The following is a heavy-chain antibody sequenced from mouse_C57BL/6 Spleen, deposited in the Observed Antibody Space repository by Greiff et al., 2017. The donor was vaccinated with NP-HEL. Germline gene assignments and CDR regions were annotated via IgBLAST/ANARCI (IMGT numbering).Heavy chain of an antibody. CDR3: ARPLYGSSWFAY. CDR2: INPNNGGT. D-gene: IGHD1-1*01. Sequence: EVQLQQSGPELVKPGASVKISCKASGYTFTDYYMNWVKQSHGKSLEWIGDINPNNGGTSYNQKFKGKATLTVDKSSSTAYMELRSLTSEDSAVYYCARPLYGSSWFAYWGQGTLVTVSA. V-gene: IGHV1-26*01. CDR1: GYTFTDYY. J-gene: IGHJ3*01.